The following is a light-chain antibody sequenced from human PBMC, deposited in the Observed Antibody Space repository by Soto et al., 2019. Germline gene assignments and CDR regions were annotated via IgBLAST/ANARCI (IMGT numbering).Light chain of an antibody. CDR1: QNVDKF. CDR2: DSS. CDR3: QQRKNWPPIT. V-gene: IGKV3-11*01. J-gene: IGKJ5*01. Sequence: EIELTQSPATLSLSPGEASTLSCRASQNVDKFLAWYQQRPGQPPRLLIFDSSNRATGVPVRFSGSGSGTVFTITIGSLEPEDSAVYYCQQRKNWPPITFGQGTRLEIK.